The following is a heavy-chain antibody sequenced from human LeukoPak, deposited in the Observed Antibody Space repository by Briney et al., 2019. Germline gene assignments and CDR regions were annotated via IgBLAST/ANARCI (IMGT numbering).Heavy chain of an antibody. V-gene: IGHV4-4*07. CDR1: GASISSYY. D-gene: IGHD6-19*01. CDR3: ARDGGSGWFDY. CDR2: IDGSGDT. J-gene: IGHJ4*02. Sequence: PSETLSLTCTVSGASISSYYWSWIRQPAGRGLEWIGRIDGSGDTNYNPSLKSRISVSVDTSKNQVSLKLSYVTAADTAAYYCARDGGSGWFDYWGQGTLVTVSS.